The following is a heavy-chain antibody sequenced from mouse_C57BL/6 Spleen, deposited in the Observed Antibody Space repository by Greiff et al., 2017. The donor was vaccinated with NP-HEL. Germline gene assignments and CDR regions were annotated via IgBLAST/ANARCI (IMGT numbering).Heavy chain of an antibody. V-gene: IGHV1-18*01. CDR2: INPNNGGT. D-gene: IGHD2-3*01. CDR3: ARGKGYYFYWYFDV. Sequence: EVQLQQSGPELVKPGASVKIPCTASGYTFTDYNMDWVKQSHGKSLEWIGDINPNNGGTIYNQKFKGKATLTVDKSSSTAYMELRSLTSEDTAVYYCARGKGYYFYWYFDVWGTGTTVTVSS. J-gene: IGHJ1*03. CDR1: GYTFTDYN.